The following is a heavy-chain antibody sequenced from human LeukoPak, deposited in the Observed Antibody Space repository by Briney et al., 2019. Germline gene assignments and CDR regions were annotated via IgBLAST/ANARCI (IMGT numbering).Heavy chain of an antibody. V-gene: IGHV3-21*01. Sequence: GGSLRLSCAASGFTFSSYSMNWVRQAPGKGLEWVSSISSSSSYIYYADSVKGRFTISRDNAKNSLYLQMNSLRAEDTAVYYCARDVERYAFDIWGQGTMVTVSS. CDR2: ISSSSSYI. J-gene: IGHJ3*02. D-gene: IGHD1-1*01. CDR1: GFTFSSYS. CDR3: ARDVERYAFDI.